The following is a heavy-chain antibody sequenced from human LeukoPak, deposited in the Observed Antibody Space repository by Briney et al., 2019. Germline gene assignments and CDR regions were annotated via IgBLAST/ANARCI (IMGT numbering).Heavy chain of an antibody. CDR3: ARAGGWGYSSSSGYYFDY. V-gene: IGHV3-9*01. CDR1: GFSFDDHG. CDR2: ISWESGTI. J-gene: IGHJ4*02. D-gene: IGHD6-6*01. Sequence: GGSLRLSCAASGFSFDDHGMHWVRQAPGKGLEWVSGISWESGTIGYADSVKGRFTISRDNAKNSLYLQMNSLRAEDTAVYYCARAGGWGYSSSSGYYFDYWGQGTLVTVSS.